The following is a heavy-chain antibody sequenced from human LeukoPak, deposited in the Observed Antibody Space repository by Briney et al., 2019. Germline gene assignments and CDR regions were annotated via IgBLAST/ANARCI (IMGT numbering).Heavy chain of an antibody. CDR2: ISYDGSNK. V-gene: IGHV3-30*03. Sequence: PGRSLRLSCAASGFTFSSYGMHWVRQAPGKGLEWVAVISYDGSNKYYADSVKGRFTISRDNSKNTLYLQMNSLRADDTAVYYCASRSGSHPYYFDYWGQGTLVTVSS. J-gene: IGHJ4*02. CDR1: GFTFSSYG. D-gene: IGHD1-26*01. CDR3: ASRSGSHPYYFDY.